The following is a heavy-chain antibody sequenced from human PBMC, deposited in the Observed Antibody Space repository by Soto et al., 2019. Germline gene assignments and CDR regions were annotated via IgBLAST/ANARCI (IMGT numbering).Heavy chain of an antibody. CDR3: AKARADYYDSSGYPVDY. CDR1: GFIFSKAW. V-gene: IGHV3-15*07. CDR2: IKSKTDGETT. J-gene: IGHJ4*02. Sequence: GGSLRLSCAASGFIFSKAWMNWVRQAPGKGLEWVGRIKSKTDGETTYYAPPVKGRFTISRDNSKNTLYLQMNSLRAEDTAVHYCAKARADYYDSSGYPVDYWGQGTLVTVSS. D-gene: IGHD3-22*01.